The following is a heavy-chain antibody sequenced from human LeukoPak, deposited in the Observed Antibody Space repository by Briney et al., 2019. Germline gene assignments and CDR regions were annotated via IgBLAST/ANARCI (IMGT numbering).Heavy chain of an antibody. CDR3: VRSIYHYGGLQY. CDR2: INPSGGST. D-gene: IGHD4-23*01. CDR1: GYTFTSYY. V-gene: IGHV1-46*01. J-gene: IGHJ4*02. Sequence: ASVKVSCKASGYTFTSYYMHWVRQAPGQGLEWMGIINPSGGSTSYAQKFQGRVTMTRDTSTSTVYMELSSLRSEDTAVYYCVRSIYHYGGLQYWGQGTLVTVSS.